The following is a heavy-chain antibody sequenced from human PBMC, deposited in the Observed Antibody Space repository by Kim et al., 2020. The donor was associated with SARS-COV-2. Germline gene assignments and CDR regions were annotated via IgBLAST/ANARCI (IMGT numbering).Heavy chain of an antibody. CDR1: GGSINSFY. Sequence: SETLFLTCTVSGGSINSFYWSWVRQPPGKGLEWVAFLSYDGNTNYNPSLKSRVTISRDTSKNQFSLRVTSVSAADTAVYFCARTAPRRSSTAYYFYGLDVWGQGATVIVSS. D-gene: IGHD2-2*01. CDR3: ARTAPRRSSTAYYFYGLDV. V-gene: IGHV4-59*01. J-gene: IGHJ6*02. CDR2: LSYDGNT.